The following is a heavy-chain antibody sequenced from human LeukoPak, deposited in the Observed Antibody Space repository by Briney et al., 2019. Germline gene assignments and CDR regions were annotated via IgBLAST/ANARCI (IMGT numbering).Heavy chain of an antibody. J-gene: IGHJ3*02. CDR3: ALLSGHDAFDI. D-gene: IGHD6-25*01. Sequence: GASVKVSCKASGYTFTGYYMHWVRQGPGQGLEWMGRINPNSGGTNYAQKFQGRVTMTRDTSISTAYMELSRLRSDDTAVYYCALLSGHDAFDIWGQGTMVTVSS. CDR1: GYTFTGYY. V-gene: IGHV1-2*06. CDR2: INPNSGGT.